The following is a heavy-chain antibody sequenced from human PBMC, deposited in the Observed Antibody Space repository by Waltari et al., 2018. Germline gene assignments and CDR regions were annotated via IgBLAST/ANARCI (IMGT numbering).Heavy chain of an antibody. D-gene: IGHD2-2*03. J-gene: IGHJ2*01. V-gene: IGHV3-21*01. CDR2: ISSSSSYI. Sequence: VQLVESGGGLVKPGGSLRLSCAASVFTFSSYSMNWVRQAPGKGLEWVSSISSSSSYIYYADSVKGRFTISRDNAKNSLYLQMNSLRAEDTAVYYCARDGWGYFDLWGRGTLVTVSS. CDR1: VFTFSSYS. CDR3: ARDGWGYFDL.